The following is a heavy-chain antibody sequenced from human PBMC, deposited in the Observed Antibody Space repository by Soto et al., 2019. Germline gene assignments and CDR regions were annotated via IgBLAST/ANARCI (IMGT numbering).Heavy chain of an antibody. J-gene: IGHJ4*02. D-gene: IGHD6-25*01. CDR1: GFTFSNDV. CDR3: AKFFVETGSNSGWPWSFHY. CDR2: ISGSGGTT. V-gene: IGHV3-23*01. Sequence: EVQLLESGGGLVQPGRSLRLSCAASGFTFSNDVMSWVRQAPGQGLDWVSAISGSGGTTYYADSVKGRFTISRDNSKNTLFLQRNSLRAEDAAVYYCAKFFVETGSNSGWPWSFHYWGQGTLVTVSS.